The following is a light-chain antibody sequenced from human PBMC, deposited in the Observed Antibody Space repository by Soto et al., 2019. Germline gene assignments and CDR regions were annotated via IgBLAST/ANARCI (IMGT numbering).Light chain of an antibody. V-gene: IGLV2-14*03. CDR3: ASYASSNTVL. CDR1: SSDIGGYNY. Sequence: QSELTQPASVSGFPGQSISISCTGTSSDIGGYNYVSWYQQHPGKAPKLMIYDVSDRPSGVSNRFSGSKSGNTASLTISGLQAEDEADYYCASYASSNTVLFGGGTKVTVL. CDR2: DVS. J-gene: IGLJ2*01.